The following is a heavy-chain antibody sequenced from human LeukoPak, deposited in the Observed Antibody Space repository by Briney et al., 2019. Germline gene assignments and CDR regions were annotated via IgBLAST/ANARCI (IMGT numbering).Heavy chain of an antibody. J-gene: IGHJ4*02. CDR2: IKQDGSEK. V-gene: IGHV3-7*03. Sequence: PGGSLRLSCAASGFTFTSYWMSWVRQAPGKGLEWVANIKQDGSEKYYVDSVKGRFIISRDNAKNSLCLQMNSLRAEDTAVYYCARDLPFYSYDSYFDYWGQGTLVTVSS. CDR3: ARDLPFYSYDSYFDY. CDR1: GFTFTSYW. D-gene: IGHD5-18*01.